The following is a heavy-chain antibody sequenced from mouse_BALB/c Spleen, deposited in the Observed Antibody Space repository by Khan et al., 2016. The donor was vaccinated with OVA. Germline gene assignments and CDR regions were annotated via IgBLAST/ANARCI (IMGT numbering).Heavy chain of an antibody. Sequence: LVDSGPELKKPGETVKISCKTSGYTFTDYGMNWVKQAPGKGLKWMGYINTYIGEPTYADDFKGRFAFSLETSASTAYLQINNLKNEDTATYFCSRSPTWFAYWGQGTLVTVSA. V-gene: IGHV9-3-1*01. CDR1: GYTFTDYG. J-gene: IGHJ3*01. CDR2: INTYIGEP. CDR3: SRSPTWFAY.